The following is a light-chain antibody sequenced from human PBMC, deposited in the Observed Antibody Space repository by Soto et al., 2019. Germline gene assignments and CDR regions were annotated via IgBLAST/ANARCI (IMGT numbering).Light chain of an antibody. V-gene: IGKV3-20*01. J-gene: IGKJ5*01. CDR3: QHYQVGQPIA. Sequence: IVLTQSPDTLSFSPGERASLSCMASQSVGTRLAWYQHKTGQAPSLLMSGASSRATGIPDRFSGSGSETDFTLTISRLEPEDFALYYCQHYQVGQPIAFGRGTRLEIK. CDR2: GAS. CDR1: QSVGTR.